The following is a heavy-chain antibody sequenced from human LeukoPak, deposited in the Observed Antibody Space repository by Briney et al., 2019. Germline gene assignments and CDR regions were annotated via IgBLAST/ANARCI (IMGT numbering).Heavy chain of an antibody. CDR3: ARARSSGYDLWLVPTSVFDY. V-gene: IGHV1-24*01. D-gene: IGHD5-12*01. CDR2: FDPEDGET. CDR1: GYTLTELS. Sequence: ASVKVSCKVSGYTLTELSMHWVRQAPGKGLEWMGGFDPEDGETIYARKFQGRVTMTEDTSTDTAYMELSSLRSEDTAVYYCARARSSGYDLWLVPTSVFDYWGQGTLVTVSS. J-gene: IGHJ4*02.